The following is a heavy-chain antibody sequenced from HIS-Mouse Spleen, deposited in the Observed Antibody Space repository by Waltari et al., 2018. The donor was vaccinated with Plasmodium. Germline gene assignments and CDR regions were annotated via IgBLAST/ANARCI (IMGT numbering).Heavy chain of an antibody. J-gene: IGHJ4*02. CDR3: AKDILPSIAARLPDY. V-gene: IGHV3-9*01. CDR2: ISWNSGSI. D-gene: IGHD6-6*01. CDR1: GFTFDDYA. Sequence: EVQLVESGGGLVQLGRSLRLSFSAPGFTFDDYAMHWVRQAPGKGLWLVSFISWNSGSIGYADSVKGRFTNARDNAKNSLYLQMNSLRAEDTALYYCAKDILPSIAARLPDYWGQGTLVTVSS.